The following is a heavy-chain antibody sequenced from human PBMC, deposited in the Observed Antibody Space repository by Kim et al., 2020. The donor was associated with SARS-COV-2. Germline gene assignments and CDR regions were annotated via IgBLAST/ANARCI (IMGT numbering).Heavy chain of an antibody. CDR2: ISSSSYI. V-gene: IGHV3-21*01. Sequence: GGSLRLSCAASGFTFSSYSMNWVRQAPGKGLEWVSSISSSSYIYYADSVKGRFTISRDNAKNSLYLQMNSLRAEDTAVYYCARDYCSSTSCYVGTGPLGYYYYYGMDVWGQGTTVTVSS. CDR1: GFTFSSYS. J-gene: IGHJ6*02. CDR3: ARDYCSSTSCYVGTGPLGYYYYYGMDV. D-gene: IGHD2-2*01.